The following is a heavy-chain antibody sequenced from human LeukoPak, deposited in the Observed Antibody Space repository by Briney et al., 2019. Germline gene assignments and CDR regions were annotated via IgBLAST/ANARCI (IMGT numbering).Heavy chain of an antibody. CDR1: GFTFSSYA. CDR2: ISGSGDST. V-gene: IGHV3-23*01. J-gene: IGHJ4*02. Sequence: GGSLRLSCAASGFTFSSYAMSWVRQAPGKGLEWVSAISGSGDSTYYGDSVKGRFTISRDNSKNTVYLQMGSLRAEDTAVYFCARVHFPYGDFDYWGQGALVTVSS. CDR3: ARVHFPYGDFDY. D-gene: IGHD4-17*01.